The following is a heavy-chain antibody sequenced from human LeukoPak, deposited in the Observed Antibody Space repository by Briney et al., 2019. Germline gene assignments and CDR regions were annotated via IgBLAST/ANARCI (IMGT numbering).Heavy chain of an antibody. CDR2: ISSSSSYI. D-gene: IGHD1-26*01. J-gene: IGHJ5*02. CDR3: ARQGIVGAYNWLDP. V-gene: IGHV3-21*01. CDR1: GFTFSSYS. Sequence: AGGSLRLSCAASGFTFSSYSMNWVRQAPGKGLEWVSSISSSSSYIYYADSVKGRFTISRDNAMNSPYLQMNSLRAEDTAVYYCARQGIVGAYNWLDPWGQGTLVTVSS.